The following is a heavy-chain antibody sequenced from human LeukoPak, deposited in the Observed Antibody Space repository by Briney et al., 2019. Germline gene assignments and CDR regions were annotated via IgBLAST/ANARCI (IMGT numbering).Heavy chain of an antibody. J-gene: IGHJ4*02. D-gene: IGHD2-15*01. CDR3: TKVAVVAAALDY. V-gene: IGHV3-49*03. Sequence: PGGSLRLSCTASGFTFGDYAMSWFRQAPGKGLEWVGFIRSKAYGGTTEYAASVKGRFTISRDDSKSIAYLQMNSLKTEDTAVYYCTKVAVVAAALDYWGQGTLVTVSS. CDR1: GFTFGDYA. CDR2: IRSKAYGGTT.